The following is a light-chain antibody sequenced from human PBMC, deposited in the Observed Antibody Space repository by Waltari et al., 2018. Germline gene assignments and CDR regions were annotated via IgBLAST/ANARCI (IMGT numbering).Light chain of an antibody. J-gene: IGKJ2*01. CDR1: QTLLYNSDNKNY. CDR2: WAS. V-gene: IGKV4-1*01. CDR3: QQCYSTPYT. Sequence: DIVMTQSPDSLAVSLGERVTINCRSRQTLLYNSDNKNYLAWFQQKPGQPPKLLIYWASTRESGVPDRFSGSGSGTEFTLTISSLQAADVAVYYCQQCYSTPYTFGQGTKLEIK.